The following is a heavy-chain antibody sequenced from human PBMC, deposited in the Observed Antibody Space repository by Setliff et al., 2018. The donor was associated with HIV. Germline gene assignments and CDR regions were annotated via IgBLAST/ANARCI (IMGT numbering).Heavy chain of an antibody. J-gene: IGHJ4*02. D-gene: IGHD2-2*01. CDR3: ARDTSSSY. CDR1: GYSFSDYY. Sequence: ASVKVSCKASGYSFSDYYIHGVRQAPGHGFQWMGWISPKYGGTNYAQNFQGRVTMTRDTSISTAYMELSSLGSDDTAVYFCARDTSSSYWGQGTPVTVSS. CDR2: ISPKYGGT. V-gene: IGHV1-2*02.